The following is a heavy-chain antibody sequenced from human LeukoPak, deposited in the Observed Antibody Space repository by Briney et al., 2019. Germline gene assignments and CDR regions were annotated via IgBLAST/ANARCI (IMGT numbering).Heavy chain of an antibody. J-gene: IGHJ4*02. CDR3: AKDRGSSGWYSGY. V-gene: IGHV3-7*03. D-gene: IGHD6-19*01. CDR1: GFTFSTYW. Sequence: GGSLRLSCAASGFTFSTYWMNWVRQAPGKGLEWVANIKQDGSEKYYVDSVKGRFTLSRDSAKNSLYLQMNSLRAEDTAVYYCAKDRGSSGWYSGYWGQGTLVTVSS. CDR2: IKQDGSEK.